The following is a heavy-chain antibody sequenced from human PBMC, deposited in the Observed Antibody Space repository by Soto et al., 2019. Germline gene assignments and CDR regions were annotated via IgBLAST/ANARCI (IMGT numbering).Heavy chain of an antibody. CDR3: ARQTMVTIEY. CDR1: GGSXTTPY. Sequence: PSETLSLTCTVSGGSXTTPYWNWSWIRKPPGKGLEWIGFTYFRGSTNYNPSLKSRVTISADTSKNQFSLNVSSVTAADTALYYCARQTMVTIEYWGQGILVTVSS. V-gene: IGHV4-59*11. J-gene: IGHJ4*02. CDR2: TYFRGST. D-gene: IGHD4-17*01.